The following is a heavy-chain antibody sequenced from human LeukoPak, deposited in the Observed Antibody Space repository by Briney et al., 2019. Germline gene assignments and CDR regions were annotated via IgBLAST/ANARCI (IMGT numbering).Heavy chain of an antibody. CDR1: GGSISNYY. Sequence: SETLSLTCTVSGGSISNYYWTWIRQPPGKGLEWIGYIYYGGSTNYNPSLTSRVTISVDTSKSQFALKLSSVTAADTAVYYCAKSYFDYSTYYSYYFNLWGQGALVTVSS. CDR3: AKSYFDYSTYYSYYFNL. V-gene: IGHV4-59*08. J-gene: IGHJ4*02. CDR2: IYYGGST. D-gene: IGHD4-11*01.